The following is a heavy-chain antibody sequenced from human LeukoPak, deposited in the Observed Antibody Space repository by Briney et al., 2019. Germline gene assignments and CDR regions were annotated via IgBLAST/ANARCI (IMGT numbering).Heavy chain of an antibody. CDR2: IYYSGST. Sequence: SETLSLTCTVSGGSISSYYWSWIRQPPGKGLEWIGYIYYSGSTNYNPSLKSRVTISVDTSKNQFSLKLSSVTAADTAVYYCARGDIVVVPAAMNALDIWGQGTMVTVSS. J-gene: IGHJ3*02. CDR3: ARGDIVVVPAAMNALDI. CDR1: GGSISSYY. D-gene: IGHD2-2*01. V-gene: IGHV4-59*01.